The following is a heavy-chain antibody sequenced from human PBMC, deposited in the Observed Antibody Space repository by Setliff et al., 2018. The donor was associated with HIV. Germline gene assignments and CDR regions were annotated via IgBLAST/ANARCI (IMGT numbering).Heavy chain of an antibody. J-gene: IGHJ4*02. CDR2: IYTSGST. D-gene: IGHD2-21*02. CDR1: GGSISSYY. Sequence: PSETLSLTCTVSGGSISSYYWSWIRQPPGKGLEWIGYIYTSGSTNYNPSLKSRVTISVDTSKNQLSLKLSSVTAADTAVYYCARLSHLYCGGDCSHFDYWGQGTLVTVSS. V-gene: IGHV4-4*08. CDR3: ARLSHLYCGGDCSHFDY.